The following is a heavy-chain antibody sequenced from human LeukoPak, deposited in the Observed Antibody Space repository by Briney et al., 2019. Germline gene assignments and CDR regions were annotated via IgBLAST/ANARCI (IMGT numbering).Heavy chain of an antibody. CDR3: AETHGVP. CDR2: IIPVLGTA. Sequence: ASVKVSCKASGDSFSNYGFAWVRQAPGQGLEWMGGIIPVLGTANYVQKFQGRVTITADESTSTAYVELSSLRSEDTAVYYCAETHGVPWGQGTLVTVSS. V-gene: IGHV1-69*13. J-gene: IGHJ4*02. D-gene: IGHD2-8*01. CDR1: GDSFSNYG.